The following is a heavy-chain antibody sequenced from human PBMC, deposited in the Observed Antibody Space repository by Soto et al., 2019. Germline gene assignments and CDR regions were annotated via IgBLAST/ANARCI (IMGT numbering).Heavy chain of an antibody. CDR3: ARQSSGGWLDP. CDR2: IYYSGST. J-gene: IGHJ5*02. Sequence: QVQLQESGPGLVKPSETLSLTCTVSGGSISSYYWSWIRQPPGKGLEWIGYIYYSGSTNYNPSLKSRVTISVDTSKNQFSLKLSSVTAADTAVYYCARQSSGGWLDPWGQGTLVTVSS. V-gene: IGHV4-59*08. D-gene: IGHD6-6*01. CDR1: GGSISSYY.